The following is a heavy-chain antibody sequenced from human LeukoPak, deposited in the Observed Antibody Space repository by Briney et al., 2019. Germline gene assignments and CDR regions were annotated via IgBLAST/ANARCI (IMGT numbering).Heavy chain of an antibody. CDR1: GFTFSSYA. CDR3: VSELFTGGSGSYYDN. D-gene: IGHD3-10*01. CDR2: ISFDGSNK. J-gene: IGHJ4*02. V-gene: IGHV3-30-3*01. Sequence: GGSLRLSCAASGFTFSSYAMHCVRQAPGKGLERVAVISFDGSNKYYADSVKGRFTISRDNSKNTLYLQMNSLRPEDTAVYYCVSELFTGGSGSYYDNWGQGTLVTVSS.